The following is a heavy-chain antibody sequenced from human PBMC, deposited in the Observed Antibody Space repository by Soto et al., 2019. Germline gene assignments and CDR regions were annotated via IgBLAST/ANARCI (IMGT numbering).Heavy chain of an antibody. Sequence: SETLSLTCAVSGGSISNNYWWSWVRQSQGKGLVWIGEISHRGTTNYNPSLKSRVTISVDKSKNQLSLKLSSVTAADTAVYYCARHGGYELLIWGRGTMVTVS. CDR3: ARHGGYELLI. CDR2: ISHRGTT. D-gene: IGHD5-12*01. CDR1: GGSISNNYW. J-gene: IGHJ3*02. V-gene: IGHV4-4*02.